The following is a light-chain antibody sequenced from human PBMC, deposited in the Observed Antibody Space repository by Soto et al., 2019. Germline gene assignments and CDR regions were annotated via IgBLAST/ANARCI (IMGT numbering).Light chain of an antibody. CDR2: GAS. V-gene: IGKV3-15*01. CDR1: QSVSSS. J-gene: IGKJ2*01. CDR3: QQYYNWPMYT. Sequence: EIVMTQSPSTLSVSPGDRATLSCRASQSVSSSLAWYQQRPGQAPKLLIYGASTMASGIPARFSGSGSGTEFTLTIRSLQSEDFAVYYCQQYYNWPMYTFGLGTKLEI.